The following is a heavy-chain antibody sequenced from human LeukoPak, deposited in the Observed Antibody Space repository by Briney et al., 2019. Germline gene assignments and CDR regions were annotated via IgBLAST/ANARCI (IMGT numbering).Heavy chain of an antibody. J-gene: IGHJ5*02. D-gene: IGHD3-9*01. CDR2: IYHSGST. V-gene: IGHV4-30-2*01. Sequence: SETLSLTCTVSGGSISSGGYYWSWVRQPPGKGLEWIGYIYHSGSTYYNPSLKSRVTISVDRSKNQFSLKLSSVTAADTAVYYRARGGGPQEVLRYFVRSWGQGTLVTVSS. CDR3: ARGGGPQEVLRYFVRS. CDR1: GGSISSGGYY.